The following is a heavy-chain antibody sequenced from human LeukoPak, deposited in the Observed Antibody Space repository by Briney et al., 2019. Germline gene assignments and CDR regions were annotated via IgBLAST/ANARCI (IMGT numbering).Heavy chain of an antibody. CDR1: GFTDSTKY. CDR2: IYTSGDT. J-gene: IGHJ4*02. CDR3: ARGLYTTRHLNHFDY. Sequence: LSCAASGFTDSTKYMSWPRPAPGEGLEWVSTIYTSGDTYYAASVTGRFTISRDDSKNTLYLQVSGLRAEATAVYYCARGLYTTRHLNHFDYWGQGTLVTVSS. V-gene: IGHV3-53*01. D-gene: IGHD2-2*02.